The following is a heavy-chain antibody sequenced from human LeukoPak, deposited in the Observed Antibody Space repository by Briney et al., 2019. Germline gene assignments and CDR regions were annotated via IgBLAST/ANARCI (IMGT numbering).Heavy chain of an antibody. J-gene: IGHJ4*02. CDR1: GGSFSGYY. D-gene: IGHD2-2*01. CDR3: ARGLDEGYCSSTSCYVIDY. Sequence: SETLSLTCAVYGGSFSGYYWSWIRQPPGKGLEWIGEIKHSGSTNNNPSLKSRVTISVDTSKNQFSLKLRSVTAADTAVYYCARGLDEGYCSSTSCYVIDYWGQGTLVTVSS. CDR2: IKHSGST. V-gene: IGHV4-34*01.